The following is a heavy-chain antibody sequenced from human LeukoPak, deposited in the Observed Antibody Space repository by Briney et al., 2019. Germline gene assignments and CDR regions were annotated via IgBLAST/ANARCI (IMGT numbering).Heavy chain of an antibody. Sequence: PGGSLRLSCAASGFTFSSYAMSWVRQAPGKGLEWVSAISGSGGSTYYADSVKGRFTISRDNSKNTLYLQMNSLRAEDTAVYYCAKDRQRYSSSSTAFDYWGQGTLVTVSS. CDR1: GFTFSSYA. CDR3: AKDRQRYSSSSTAFDY. CDR2: ISGSGGST. V-gene: IGHV3-23*01. D-gene: IGHD6-6*01. J-gene: IGHJ4*02.